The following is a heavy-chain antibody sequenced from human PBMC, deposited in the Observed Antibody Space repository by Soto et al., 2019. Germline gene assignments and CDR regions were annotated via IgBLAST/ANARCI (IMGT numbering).Heavy chain of an antibody. Sequence: QVQLVQSGAEVKKPGSSVKVSCKASGGTFSIYAFSWVRQAPGQGLEWMGGFIHISGTTNYAQKFQGRVTITADESTSTAYMELSSLTSEDTAVYYCARDQGAYGGNSLYYGMDVWGQGTTVTVSS. CDR3: ARDQGAYGGNSLYYGMDV. CDR2: FIHISGTT. J-gene: IGHJ6*02. V-gene: IGHV1-69*01. D-gene: IGHD2-21*02. CDR1: GGTFSIYA.